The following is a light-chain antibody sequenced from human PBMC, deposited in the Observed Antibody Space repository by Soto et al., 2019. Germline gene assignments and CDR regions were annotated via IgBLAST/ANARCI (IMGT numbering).Light chain of an antibody. CDR1: SSKIGAGYD. Sequence: QSALTQPPSVSGAPGQRVTISCTGSSSKIGAGYDVHWYQQLPGTAPKPLIYGNSNRPSGVPDRFSGSKSGTSASLAITGLQAEDEADYYCQSYDSSLSGYVFGTGTKVTVL. V-gene: IGLV1-40*01. CDR2: GNS. CDR3: QSYDSSLSGYV. J-gene: IGLJ1*01.